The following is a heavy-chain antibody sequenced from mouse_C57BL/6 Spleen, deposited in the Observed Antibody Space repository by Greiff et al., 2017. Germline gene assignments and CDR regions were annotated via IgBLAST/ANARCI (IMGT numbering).Heavy chain of an antibody. CDR1: GYTFTSYV. Sequence: VQLKESGPELVKPGASVKMSCKASGYTFTSYVMHWVKQKPGQGLEWIGYIYPYNDGTKYNEKFKGKATLTSDKSSSTAYMELSSLTSEDSAVYYCARSGYGNYDWYFDVWGTGTTVTVSS. D-gene: IGHD2-10*02. CDR3: ARSGYGNYDWYFDV. CDR2: IYPYNDGT. V-gene: IGHV1-14*01. J-gene: IGHJ1*03.